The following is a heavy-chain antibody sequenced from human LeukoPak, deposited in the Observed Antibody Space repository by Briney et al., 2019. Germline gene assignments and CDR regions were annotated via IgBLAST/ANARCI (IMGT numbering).Heavy chain of an antibody. V-gene: IGHV3-7*04. D-gene: IGHD3-22*01. CDR1: GFTFSSYW. Sequence: HPGGSLRLSCAASGFTFSSYWMSWVRQAPGKGLEWVANIKQDGSEKYYVDSVKGRFTISRDNAKNSLYLQMNSLRAEDTAVYYCARAYYYDSSGYYYFYYYYYVDVWAKGPRSPSP. CDR3: ARAYYYDSSGYYYFYYYYYVDV. J-gene: IGHJ6*03. CDR2: IKQDGSEK.